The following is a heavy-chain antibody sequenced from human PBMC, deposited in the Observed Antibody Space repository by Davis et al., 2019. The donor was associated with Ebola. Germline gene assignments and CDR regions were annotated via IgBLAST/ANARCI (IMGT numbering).Heavy chain of an antibody. CDR2: INHSGTT. V-gene: IGHV4-34*01. CDR3: ARGLGLGWFDS. CDR1: GGTFNGYS. J-gene: IGHJ5*01. Sequence: SETLSLTCAVYGGTFNGYSWSWIRQPPGKGLEWIGEINHSGTTNYNPSLKSRVTTSVDTSKNQFSLNLNSVTAADTAVYYCARGLGLGWFDSWGRGTLVTVSS.